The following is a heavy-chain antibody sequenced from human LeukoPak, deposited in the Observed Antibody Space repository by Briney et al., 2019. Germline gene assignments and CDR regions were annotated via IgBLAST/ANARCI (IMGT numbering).Heavy chain of an antibody. J-gene: IGHJ4*02. D-gene: IGHD3-10*01. Sequence: GGSLRLSCAASGFTFSNAWMSWVRQAPGKGLEWGGRIKSKTDGGTTDYAAPVKGRFTISRDDSKNTLYLQMNSLKTEDTAVYYCTTADYYFTFDYWGQGTLVTVSS. V-gene: IGHV3-15*01. CDR3: TTADYYFTFDY. CDR2: IKSKTDGGTT. CDR1: GFTFSNAW.